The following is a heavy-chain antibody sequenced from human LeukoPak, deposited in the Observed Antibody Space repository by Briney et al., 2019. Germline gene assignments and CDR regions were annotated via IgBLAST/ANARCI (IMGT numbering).Heavy chain of an antibody. CDR1: GGTFSSYA. V-gene: IGHV1-69*13. Sequence: ASVKVSCKASGGTFSSYAISWVRQAPGQGLEGMGGIIPIFGTANYAQKFQGRVTITADESTSKAYMELSSLRSEDTAVYYCARDSKYSYDIFDYWGQGTLVTVSS. J-gene: IGHJ4*02. CDR3: ARDSKYSYDIFDY. CDR2: IIPIFGTA. D-gene: IGHD5-18*01.